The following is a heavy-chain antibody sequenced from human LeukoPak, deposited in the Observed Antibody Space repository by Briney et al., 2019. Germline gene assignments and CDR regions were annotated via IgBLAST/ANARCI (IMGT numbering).Heavy chain of an antibody. CDR2: IYYSGST. Sequence: SETLSLTCTVSGGSISSYYWSWIRQPPGKGLEWIGYIYYSGSTNYNPSLKSRVTISIDTSKNQFSLKLSSVTAAGTAVYYCARVVAATQVLDYWGQGTLVTVSS. D-gene: IGHD6-13*01. CDR3: ARVVAATQVLDY. CDR1: GGSISSYY. V-gene: IGHV4-59*01. J-gene: IGHJ4*02.